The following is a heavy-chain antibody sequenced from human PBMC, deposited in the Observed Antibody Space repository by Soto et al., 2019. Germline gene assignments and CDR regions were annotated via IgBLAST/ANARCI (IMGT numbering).Heavy chain of an antibody. CDR1: GFTFDDYA. D-gene: IGHD4-17*01. CDR3: AKDASNDYGDYLDAFDI. Sequence: EVQLVESGGGLVQPGRSLRLSCAASGFTFDDYAMHWVRQAPGKGLEWVSGISWNSGSIGYADSVKGRFTISRDNAKNSLYLQMNSLRAEDTALYYCAKDASNDYGDYLDAFDIWGQGTMVIVSP. J-gene: IGHJ3*02. V-gene: IGHV3-9*01. CDR2: ISWNSGSI.